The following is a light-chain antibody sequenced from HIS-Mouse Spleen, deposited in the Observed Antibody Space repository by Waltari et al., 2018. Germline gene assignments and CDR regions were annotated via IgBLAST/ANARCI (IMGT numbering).Light chain of an antibody. CDR3: QVWDSSSDHVV. V-gene: IGLV3-21*03. CDR2: DDS. J-gene: IGLJ2*01. Sequence: SYVLTQPPSVSVAPGKTARITCGGNNIGSKSVHWYQQKPGQAPVLAVDDDSDRPSEIPERFSGSNSGNTATLTISRVAAGDEADYYWQVWDSSSDHVVFGGGTKLTVL. CDR1: NIGSKS.